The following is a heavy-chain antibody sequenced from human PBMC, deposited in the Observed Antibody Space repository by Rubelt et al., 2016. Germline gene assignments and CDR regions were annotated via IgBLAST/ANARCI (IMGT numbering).Heavy chain of an antibody. CDR3: ARDHYDYVWGSRQCAEEAGEYGREDQYGYGWVSRQGYDYGMDV. CDR2: ISAYNGNT. Sequence: GASVKVSCKASGYTFTSYGISWVRQAPGQGLEWMGWISAYNGNTNYAQKLQGRVTMTTDTSTSTAYMELRSLRSDDTAVYYCARDHYDYVWGSRQCAEEAGEYGREDQYGYGWVSRQGYDYGMDVWGQGTTVTVAS. J-gene: IGHJ6*02. D-gene: IGHD3-16*01. CDR1: GYTFTSYG. V-gene: IGHV1-18*01.